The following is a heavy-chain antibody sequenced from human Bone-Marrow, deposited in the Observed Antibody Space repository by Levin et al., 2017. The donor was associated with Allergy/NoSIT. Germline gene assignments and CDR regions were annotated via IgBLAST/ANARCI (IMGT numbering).Heavy chain of an antibody. CDR3: ARDRIAEAANWFDS. Sequence: SCNVSGGSISSYFWRWIRQAPGQGLEWIGYADSTGSTKYNPSLMSRITISVDTSKNQFSLKLTSVSGADTAAYYCARDRIAEAANWFDSWGQGTLVTVSS. CDR1: GGSISSYF. V-gene: IGHV4-59*01. J-gene: IGHJ5*01. D-gene: IGHD6-25*01. CDR2: ADSTGST.